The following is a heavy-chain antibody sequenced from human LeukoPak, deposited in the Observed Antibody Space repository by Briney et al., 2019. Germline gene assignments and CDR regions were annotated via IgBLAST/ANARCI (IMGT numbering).Heavy chain of an antibody. Sequence: GGSLRLSCAASGFTLSSYYMNWVRQAPGKGLEWVAVISYNARHEYYRDSVKGRFSISRDNSKNTVSLQMDSLTIEDTAVYYCVRGGSPPTSTWSLDEWGQGTLVSVSS. CDR3: VRGGSPPTSTWSLDE. CDR2: ISYNARHE. D-gene: IGHD2-2*01. V-gene: IGHV3-30*03. J-gene: IGHJ4*02. CDR1: GFTLSSYY.